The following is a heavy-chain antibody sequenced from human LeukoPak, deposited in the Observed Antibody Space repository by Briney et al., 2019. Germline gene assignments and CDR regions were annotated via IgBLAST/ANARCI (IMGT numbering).Heavy chain of an antibody. CDR1: GGSISSYY. D-gene: IGHD2-2*01. CDR3: ASHYCSRTSCPRLDAFDI. V-gene: IGHV4-59*01. J-gene: IGHJ3*02. CDR2: IYYSGST. Sequence: SETLSLTCTVSGGSISSYYWSWIRQPPGKGLEWIGYIYYSGSTNYNPSLKSRVTISVDTSKNQFSLKLSSVTAADTAVYYCASHYCSRTSCPRLDAFDIWGQGTMVTVSS.